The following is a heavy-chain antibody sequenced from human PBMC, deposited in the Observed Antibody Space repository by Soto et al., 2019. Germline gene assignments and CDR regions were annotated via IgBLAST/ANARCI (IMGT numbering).Heavy chain of an antibody. J-gene: IGHJ5*01. CDR1: GGSIINYY. D-gene: IGHD6-13*01. CDR2: IYSSGSA. Sequence: PSETLSLTCTVSGGSIINYYWTWIRQPAGKGLEWVGRIYSSGSASYNPSLKSRLSMSVDTSKNQFTLKLTSVTAADTALYYCARQTTYSSSWLDFWGHGNLVT. V-gene: IGHV4-4*07. CDR3: ARQTTYSSSWLDF.